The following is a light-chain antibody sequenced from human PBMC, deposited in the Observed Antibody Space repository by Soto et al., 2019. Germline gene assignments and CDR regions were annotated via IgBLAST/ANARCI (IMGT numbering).Light chain of an antibody. CDR1: SSDIGAYNY. CDR2: EVS. V-gene: IGLV2-14*01. Sequence: QSVLTQPASVSGSPGQSITISCTGTSSDIGAYNYVSWYQQHPDKAPQLMISEVSNRPSGVSRRFSGSKSGNTASLTISGLQAEDEATYFCTSYTSTSISYVFGAGTKVTV. J-gene: IGLJ1*01. CDR3: TSYTSTSISYV.